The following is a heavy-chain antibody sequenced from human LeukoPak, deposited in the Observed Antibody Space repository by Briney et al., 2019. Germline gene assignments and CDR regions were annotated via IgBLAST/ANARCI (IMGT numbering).Heavy chain of an antibody. CDR2: FSGSGGST. J-gene: IGHJ4*02. V-gene: IGHV3-23*01. CDR1: GFSFSSYA. CDR3: AKTDSWYFKTPYFDY. Sequence: QTGGSLRLSCAASGFSFSSYAMSWVRQAPGKGLEWVSSFSGSGGSTYYADSVKGRFTISRDNSKNTLYLQMNSLRAEDTAVYYCAKTDSWYFKTPYFDYWGQGTLVTVSS. D-gene: IGHD6-13*01.